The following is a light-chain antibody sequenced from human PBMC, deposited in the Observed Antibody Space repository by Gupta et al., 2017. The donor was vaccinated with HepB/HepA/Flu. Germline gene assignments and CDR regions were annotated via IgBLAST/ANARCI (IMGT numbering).Light chain of an antibody. J-gene: IGKJ1*01. CDR2: AAS. CDR1: QRISPY. Sequence: PCSLSASVGDRVTITCRSSQRISPYLNWYQQKPGKAPKLLIYAASSLQSGVPSRFSGSGSGTDFTLSISSRQPEDFATYYCQQCHSAPRTFGQGTKVVIK. CDR3: QQCHSAPRT. V-gene: IGKV1-39*01.